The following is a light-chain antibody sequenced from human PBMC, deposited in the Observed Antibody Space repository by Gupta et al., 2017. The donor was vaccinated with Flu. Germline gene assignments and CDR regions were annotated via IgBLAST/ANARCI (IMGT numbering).Light chain of an antibody. CDR2: GAS. J-gene: IGKJ2*03. CDR1: QSVSSSY. CDR3: QQYSSSPS. Sequence: DIVLTQSPATLSLSPGERATLSCRASQSVSSSYLAWYQQKPGQAPRLLIYGASSRAKGIPDRFSGSGSGTDFTLTSSRLEPEDFAVYYCQQYSSSPSFGQGTKLEIK. V-gene: IGKV3-20*01.